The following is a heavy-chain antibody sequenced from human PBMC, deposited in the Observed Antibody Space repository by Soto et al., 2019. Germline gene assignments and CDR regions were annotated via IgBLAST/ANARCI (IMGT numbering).Heavy chain of an antibody. CDR2: IHPSGGGT. J-gene: IGHJ4*02. V-gene: IGHV1-46*02. CDR1: GYTFNTYY. CDR3: ARGGHIAVVTASFDY. Sequence: QVQLVQSGAEVRKPGASVKVSCKPSGYTFNTYYLHWLRQAPGQALEWMGVIHPSGGGTTYAQKFLGRVTVTXXXSXXTVFMELSSLRSDDTAVYYCARGGHIAVVTASFDYWGQGTLGTVSS. D-gene: IGHD2-21*02.